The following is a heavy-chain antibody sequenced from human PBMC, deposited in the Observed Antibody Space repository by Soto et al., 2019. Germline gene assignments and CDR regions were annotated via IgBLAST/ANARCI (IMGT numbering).Heavy chain of an antibody. Sequence: ASVKVSCKASGGTFSSYAISWVRQAPGQGLEWMGGIIPIFGTANYAQKFQGRVTITADESTSTAYMELSSLRSEDTAVYYCARGGLRADIVLMVYGNWFDPWGQ. CDR3: ARGGLRADIVLMVYGNWFDP. V-gene: IGHV1-69*13. J-gene: IGHJ5*02. CDR2: IIPIFGTA. CDR1: GGTFSSYA. D-gene: IGHD2-8*01.